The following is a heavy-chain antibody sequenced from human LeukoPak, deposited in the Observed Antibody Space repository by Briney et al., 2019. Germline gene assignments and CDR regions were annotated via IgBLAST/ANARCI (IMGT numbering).Heavy chain of an antibody. Sequence: SENPSLNCAVYGGSLRGYYWGWIRPPPGKGLEWIGEINHSGSANYNPSLKSRVTLSIDTSKNQFSLILSSVTAADTVVYYCARSAGYSSAWGQGTRVTVSS. D-gene: IGHD6-19*01. V-gene: IGHV4-34*01. J-gene: IGHJ5*02. CDR2: INHSGSA. CDR3: ARSAGYSSA. CDR1: GGSLRGYY.